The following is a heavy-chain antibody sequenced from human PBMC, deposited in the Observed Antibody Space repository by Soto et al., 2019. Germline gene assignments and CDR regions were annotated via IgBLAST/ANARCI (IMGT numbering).Heavy chain of an antibody. CDR3: ARVVRLGELSFDY. J-gene: IGHJ4*02. Sequence: SETLSLTCTVSGGSISSGDYYWSWIRQPPGKGLEWIGYIYYSGSTYYNPSLKSRVTISVDTSKNQFSLKLGSVTAADTAVYYCARVVRLGELSFDYWGQGTLVTVSS. CDR2: IYYSGST. CDR1: GGSISSGDYY. V-gene: IGHV4-30-4*01. D-gene: IGHD3-16*02.